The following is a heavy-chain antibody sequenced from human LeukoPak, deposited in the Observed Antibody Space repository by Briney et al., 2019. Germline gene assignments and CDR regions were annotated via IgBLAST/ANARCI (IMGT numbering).Heavy chain of an antibody. CDR2: INQHRTEK. J-gene: IGHJ4*02. D-gene: IGHD6-13*01. CDR1: GFRFSNYW. Sequence: GGSLRLSCAGSGFRFSNYWMSWVRQAPGKGVEGVANINQHRTEKDYLHSMQGRFTISRDNAKNSVYLQVNSLRAEDTAVYYCARIGYSSSTFDYWGQGTLVTVSS. CDR3: ARIGYSSSTFDY. V-gene: IGHV3-7*01.